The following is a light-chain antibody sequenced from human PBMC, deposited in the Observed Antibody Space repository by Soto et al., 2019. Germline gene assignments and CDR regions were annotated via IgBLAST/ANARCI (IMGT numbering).Light chain of an antibody. V-gene: IGKV3-20*01. CDR2: GAS. Sequence: EIVLTQSPGTLSLSPVERATLSCKASQSVSSSYLAWYQQKPGQAPRLLIYGASSRATGIPDRLSGSGSGTDFTLTISRLEPEDLAVYYCQQYGSSPLTFGGGTKVEIK. CDR3: QQYGSSPLT. J-gene: IGKJ4*01. CDR1: QSVSSSY.